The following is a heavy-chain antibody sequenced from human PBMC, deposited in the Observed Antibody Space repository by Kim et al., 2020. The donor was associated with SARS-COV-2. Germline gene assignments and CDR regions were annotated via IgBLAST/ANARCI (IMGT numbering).Heavy chain of an antibody. V-gene: IGHV4-34*01. CDR2: INHSGST. D-gene: IGHD2-2*01. J-gene: IGHJ6*02. Sequence: SETLSLTCAVYGGSFSGYYWSWIRQPPGKGLEWIGEINHSGSTNYNPSLKSRVTISVDTSKNQFSLKLSSVTAADTAVYYCARHRYCSSTSCRRGRFYYYYYGMDVWGQGTTVTVSS. CDR3: ARHRYCSSTSCRRGRFYYYYYGMDV. CDR1: GGSFSGYY.